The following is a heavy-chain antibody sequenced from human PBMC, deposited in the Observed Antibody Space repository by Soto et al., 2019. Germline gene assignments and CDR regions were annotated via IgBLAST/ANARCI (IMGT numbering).Heavy chain of an antibody. D-gene: IGHD2-21*01. CDR3: ASLLSVNAIHPHPWFYED. CDR2: IYYSGST. J-gene: IGHJ4*02. CDR1: GGSISSGGYY. Sequence: QVQLQESGPGLVKPSQTLSLTCTVSGGSISSGGYYWSWIRQHPGKVLEWIGYIYYSGSTYYNPSLKSRVTISVDTSKNQFSLKRSSVTAADTAVYYCASLLSVNAIHPHPWFYEDWGQGTLVTVSS. V-gene: IGHV4-31*03.